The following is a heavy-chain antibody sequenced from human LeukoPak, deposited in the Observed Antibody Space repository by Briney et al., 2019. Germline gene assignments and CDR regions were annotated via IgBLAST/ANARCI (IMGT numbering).Heavy chain of an antibody. D-gene: IGHD2-21*02. J-gene: IGHJ3*02. CDR2: IYHSGST. Sequence: KPSQTLSLTCAVSGGSISSGGYSWSWIRQPPGKGLEWIGYIYHSGSTYYNPSLKSRVTISVDRSKNQFSLKLSSVTAADTAVYYCARDPGAVYCGGDCYSGAFDIWGQGTMVTVSS. CDR3: ARDPGAVYCGGDCYSGAFDI. V-gene: IGHV4-30-2*01. CDR1: GGSISSGGYS.